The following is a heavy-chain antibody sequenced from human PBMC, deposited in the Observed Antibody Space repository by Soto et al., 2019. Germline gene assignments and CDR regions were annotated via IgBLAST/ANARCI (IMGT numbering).Heavy chain of an antibody. D-gene: IGHD6-13*01. CDR2: ISSSSSTI. Sequence: GGSLRLSCAASAGAFSTYSMHWVRQAPGQGLEWVSYISSSSSTIFYADSVKGRFTISRDNSKNTLYLQMNSLRAEDTDVYYCARDPTGSSSWYSPPLFAFDIWGQGTMVTVSS. CDR1: AGAFSTYS. CDR3: ARDPTGSSSWYSPPLFAFDI. J-gene: IGHJ3*02. V-gene: IGHV3-48*01.